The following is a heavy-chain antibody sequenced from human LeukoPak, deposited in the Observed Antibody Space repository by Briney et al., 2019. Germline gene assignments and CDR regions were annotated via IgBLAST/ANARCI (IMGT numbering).Heavy chain of an antibody. Sequence: SETLSLTCTVSGGSISSYYWSWIRQPPGKGLEWIGYIYYSGSTDYNPSLKSRVTISVDTSKNQFSLKLSSVTAADTAVYYCARDAHYYDSSGEGDFDYWGQGTLVTVSS. CDR2: IYYSGST. J-gene: IGHJ4*02. D-gene: IGHD3-22*01. CDR1: GGSISSYY. V-gene: IGHV4-59*01. CDR3: ARDAHYYDSSGEGDFDY.